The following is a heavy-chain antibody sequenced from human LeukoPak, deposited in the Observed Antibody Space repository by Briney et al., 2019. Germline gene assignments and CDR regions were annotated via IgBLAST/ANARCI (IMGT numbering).Heavy chain of an antibody. J-gene: IGHJ4*02. V-gene: IGHV4-59*01. CDR2: VEYTGRT. CDR3: ARSLPVSLGWMYYFDQ. Sequence: SETLSLTCTVSGVSISNYIWSWIRQSPGGDLECIGYVEYTGRTNYNPSLKNRVTISIDRSKNHFSLKLTSVTAADTAVYFCARSLPVSLGWMYYFDQWGQGTRVTASS. D-gene: IGHD7-27*01. CDR1: GVSISNYI.